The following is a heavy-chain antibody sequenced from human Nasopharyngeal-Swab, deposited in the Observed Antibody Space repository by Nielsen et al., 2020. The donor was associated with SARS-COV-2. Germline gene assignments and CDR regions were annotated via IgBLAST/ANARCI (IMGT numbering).Heavy chain of an antibody. J-gene: IGHJ4*02. CDR1: GFTFSSYS. CDR2: ISSSSSYI. D-gene: IGHD3-3*01. Sequence: GESLKISCAASGFTFSSYSMNWVRQAPGKGLEWASSISSSSSYIYYADSVKGRFTISRDNAKNSLYLQMNSLRAEDTAVYYCARHLPLRFLEWLFPDYFDYWGQGTLVTVSS. CDR3: ARHLPLRFLEWLFPDYFDY. V-gene: IGHV3-21*01.